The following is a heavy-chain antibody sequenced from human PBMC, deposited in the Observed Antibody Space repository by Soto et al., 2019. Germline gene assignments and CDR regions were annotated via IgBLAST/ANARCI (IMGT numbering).Heavy chain of an antibody. Sequence: GGSLRLSCAASGFTFSNFAMSWVRQAPGEGLEWVSATSGSGVSTFYADSVKGRFTISRDNSKNTVSLQMSSLRAEDTAIYYCAKGYSFGFEFRGQGILVTVSS. J-gene: IGHJ4*02. CDR1: GFTFSNFA. D-gene: IGHD4-4*01. V-gene: IGHV3-23*01. CDR2: TSGSGVST. CDR3: AKGYSFGFEF.